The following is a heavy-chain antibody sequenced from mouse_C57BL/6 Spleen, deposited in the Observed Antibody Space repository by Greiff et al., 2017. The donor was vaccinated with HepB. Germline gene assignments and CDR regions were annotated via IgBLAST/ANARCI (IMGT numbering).Heavy chain of an antibody. J-gene: IGHJ4*01. CDR1: GYAFSSYW. Sequence: QVQLHQSGAELVKPGASVKISCKASGYAFSSYWMNWVKQRPGKGLEWIGQIYPGDGDTNYNGKFKGKATLTADKSSSTAYMQLSSLTSEDSAVYFCARSLLLRYMDYWGQGTSVTVSS. CDR3: ARSLLLRYMDY. CDR2: IYPGDGDT. V-gene: IGHV1-80*01. D-gene: IGHD1-1*01.